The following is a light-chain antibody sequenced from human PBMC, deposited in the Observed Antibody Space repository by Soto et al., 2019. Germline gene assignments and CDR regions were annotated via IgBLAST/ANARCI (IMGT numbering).Light chain of an antibody. Sequence: EIVMTQSPATLSVSPGERATLFCRASHSVSSSLAWYQQKPGQAPRLLIYGASSRATGIPDRFSGSGSGTDFTLTISRLEPEDFAVYYCQQYGSSPPRTFGQGTRLEI. J-gene: IGKJ5*01. CDR1: HSVSSS. V-gene: IGKV3-20*01. CDR3: QQYGSSPPRT. CDR2: GAS.